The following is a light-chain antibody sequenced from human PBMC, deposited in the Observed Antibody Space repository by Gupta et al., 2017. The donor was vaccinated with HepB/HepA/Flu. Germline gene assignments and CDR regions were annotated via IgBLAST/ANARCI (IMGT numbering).Light chain of an antibody. CDR3: EAWEERRSGDVV. CDR1: SSNFGNNF. V-gene: IGLV1-47*01. CDR2: ENN. Sequence: QSVLPQPPSASGPPGQRGTISCSGSSSNFGNNFLDWYQQLPGRAPKLLIYENNKRRSGGPERVSGSKSGTSAALAISELLAAEEAAYYCEAWEERRSGDVVFGGGTKLTVL. J-gene: IGLJ2*01.